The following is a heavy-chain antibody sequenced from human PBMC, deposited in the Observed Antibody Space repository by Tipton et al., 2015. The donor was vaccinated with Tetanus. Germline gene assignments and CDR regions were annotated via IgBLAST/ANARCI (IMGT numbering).Heavy chain of an antibody. CDR1: GYTFTGYY. D-gene: IGHD2/OR15-2a*01. Sequence: SGPEVKKPGASVKVSCKASGYTFTGYYMHWVRQAPGTGLEWVAVIWNDGTTKYYGDSVKGRFSISRDNSKSTLYLQMNSLRVEDTALYYCARDDDPIGNGLDVWGQGTTVTVSS. J-gene: IGHJ6*02. V-gene: IGHV3-33*01. CDR3: ARDDDPIGNGLDV. CDR2: IWNDGTTK.